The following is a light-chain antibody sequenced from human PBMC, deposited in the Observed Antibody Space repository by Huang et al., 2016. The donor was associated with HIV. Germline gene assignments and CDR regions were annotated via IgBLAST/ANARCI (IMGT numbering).Light chain of an antibody. J-gene: IGKJ2*01. CDR1: QSVSSN. CDR2: GAS. CDR3: QQYNNWPPKYT. V-gene: IGKV3-15*01. Sequence: EIVLTQSPATLSVSPGERATLSCRASQSVSSNLAWYQQKPGTAPRLLIYGASTSATGIPARFSGSGSGTEFTLTISSLQSEDFAVYYCQQYNNWPPKYTFGQGTKLEIK.